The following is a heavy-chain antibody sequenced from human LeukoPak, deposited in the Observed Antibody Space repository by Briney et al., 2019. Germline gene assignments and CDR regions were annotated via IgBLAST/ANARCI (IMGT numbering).Heavy chain of an antibody. V-gene: IGHV4-59*01. CDR3: TRDRRDAFDI. CDR2: IYYSGST. Sequence: SETLSLTCTVSGGSISSYYWSWIRQPPGKGLEWIGYIYYSGSTNYNPSLKSRVTISVDTSKNQFSLKLSSVTAADTAVYYCTRDRRDAFDIWGQGTMVTVSS. D-gene: IGHD6-6*01. J-gene: IGHJ3*02. CDR1: GGSISSYY.